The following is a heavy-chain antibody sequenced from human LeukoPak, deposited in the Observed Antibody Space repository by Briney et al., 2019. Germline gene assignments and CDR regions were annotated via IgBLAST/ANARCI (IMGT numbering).Heavy chain of an antibody. V-gene: IGHV3-30*02. D-gene: IGHD5-12*01. CDR2: IRYDGSNK. J-gene: IGHJ4*02. CDR1: GFTFSSYG. CDR3: AKDGGRVGGYGG. Sequence: GGSLRLSCAASGFTFSSYGMHWVHQTPGKGLEWVAFIRYDGSNKYYADSVKGRFTISRDNSKNTLYLQMNSLRAEDTAVYYCAKDGGRVGGYGGWGQGTLVTVSS.